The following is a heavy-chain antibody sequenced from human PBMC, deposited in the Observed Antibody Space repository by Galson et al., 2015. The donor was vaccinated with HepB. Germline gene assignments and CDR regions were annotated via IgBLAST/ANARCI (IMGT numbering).Heavy chain of an antibody. J-gene: IGHJ3*02. CDR2: ISWNSGSI. Sequence: SLRLSCAASGFTFDDYAMHWVRQAPGKGLEWVSGISWNSGSIGYADSVKGRFTISRDNAKNSLYLQMNSLRAEDTALYYCAKVTVTTVGGDAFDIWGQGTMVTVSS. V-gene: IGHV3-9*01. CDR3: AKVTVTTVGGDAFDI. D-gene: IGHD4-23*01. CDR1: GFTFDDYA.